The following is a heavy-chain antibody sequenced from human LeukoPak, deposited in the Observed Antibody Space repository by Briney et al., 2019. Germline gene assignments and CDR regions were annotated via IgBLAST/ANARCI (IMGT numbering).Heavy chain of an antibody. Sequence: GASVKVSCKASGYTFTSYAMNWVRQAPGQGLEWMGWINTNTGNPTYAQGFTGRFVFSLDTSVSTAYLQISSLKAEDTAMYYCARDIVGYCSSTSCSDYYYYYMDVWGKGTTVTVSS. D-gene: IGHD2-2*01. CDR2: INTNTGNP. CDR3: ARDIVGYCSSTSCSDYYYYYMDV. V-gene: IGHV7-4-1*02. CDR1: GYTFTSYA. J-gene: IGHJ6*03.